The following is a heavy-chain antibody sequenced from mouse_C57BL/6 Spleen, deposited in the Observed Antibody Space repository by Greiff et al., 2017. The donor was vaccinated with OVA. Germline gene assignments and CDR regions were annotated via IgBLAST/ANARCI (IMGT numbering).Heavy chain of an antibody. CDR3: TRGSSYLWYFDV. CDR1: GYTFTDYE. D-gene: IGHD1-1*01. J-gene: IGHJ1*03. Sequence: VQVVESGAELVRPGASVTLSCKASGYTFTDYEMHWVKQTPVHGLEWIGAIDPETGGTAYNQKFKGKAILTADKSSSTAYMELRSLTSEDSAVYYCTRGSSYLWYFDVWGTGTTVTVSS. CDR2: IDPETGGT. V-gene: IGHV1-15*01.